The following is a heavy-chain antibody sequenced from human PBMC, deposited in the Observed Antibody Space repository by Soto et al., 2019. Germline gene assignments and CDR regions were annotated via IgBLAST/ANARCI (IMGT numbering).Heavy chain of an antibody. V-gene: IGHV1-2*02. CDR3: AKTYDGSGQPSHWFGP. CDR2: INPDNGAT. Sequence: GASVKVSCKASGYTFTRYTMNWVRQAPGQRLEWMGWINPDNGATNFAQRFQGRVTMTRDTSITTAYMDLSSLTSDDTATYYCAKTYDGSGQPSHWFGPWGQGTPVTVSS. J-gene: IGHJ5*02. D-gene: IGHD3-22*01. CDR1: GYTFTRYT.